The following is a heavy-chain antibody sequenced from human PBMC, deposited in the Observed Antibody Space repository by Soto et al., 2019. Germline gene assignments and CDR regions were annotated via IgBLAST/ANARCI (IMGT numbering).Heavy chain of an antibody. V-gene: IGHV1-2*04. CDR3: ARGNYYDFWSGYYNGVATHYGMDV. Sequence: ASVKVSCKASGYTFTGYYMHWVRQAPGQGLEWMGWINPNSGGTNYAQKFQGWVTMTRDTSISTAYMELSRPRSDDTAVYYCARGNYYDFWSGYYNGVATHYGMDVWGQGTTVTVSS. D-gene: IGHD3-3*01. CDR1: GYTFTGYY. J-gene: IGHJ6*02. CDR2: INPNSGGT.